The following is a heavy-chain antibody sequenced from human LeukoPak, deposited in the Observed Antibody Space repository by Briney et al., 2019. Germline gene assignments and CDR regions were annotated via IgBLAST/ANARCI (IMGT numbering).Heavy chain of an antibody. CDR2: IYYSGST. CDR1: GGSIGSGTYY. V-gene: IGHV4-39*07. J-gene: IGHJ5*02. Sequence: KSSETLSLTCTVSGGSIGSGTYYWGWIRQSPGKGLEWIGSIYYSGSTNYNPSLKSRVTISVDTSKNQFSLRLSSVTAADTAVYYCARVEYYYDSSGYHEVGWFDPWGQGTLVTVSS. D-gene: IGHD3-22*01. CDR3: ARVEYYYDSSGYHEVGWFDP.